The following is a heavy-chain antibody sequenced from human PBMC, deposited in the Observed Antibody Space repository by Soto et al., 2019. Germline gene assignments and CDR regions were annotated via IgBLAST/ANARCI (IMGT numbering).Heavy chain of an antibody. V-gene: IGHV3-33*01. CDR2: IWYDGSNK. CDR3: ARDPGYYDSSGSSEAYDI. CDR1: GFTFSSYG. J-gene: IGHJ3*02. D-gene: IGHD3-22*01. Sequence: GGSLRLSCAASGFTFSSYGIHWVRQAPGKGLEWVGIIWYDGSNKYYADSVKGRFTISRDNGKNSLYLQMNSLRVEDTAVYYCARDPGYYDSSGSSEAYDIWGQGIMVT.